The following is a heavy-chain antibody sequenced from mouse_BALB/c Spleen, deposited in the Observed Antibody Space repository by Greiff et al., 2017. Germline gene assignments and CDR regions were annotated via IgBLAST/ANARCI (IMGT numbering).Heavy chain of an antibody. J-gene: IGHJ2*01. CDR2: IYPYNGGT. CDR3: ARDYGSSYPDY. CDR1: GYTFTDYN. Sequence: EVQRVESGPELVKPGASVKISCKASGYTFTDYNMHWVKQSHGKSLEWIGYIYPYNGGTGYNQKFKSKATLTVDNSSSTAYMELRSLTSEDSAVYYCARDYGSSYPDYWGQGTTLTVSS. V-gene: IGHV1S29*02. D-gene: IGHD1-1*01.